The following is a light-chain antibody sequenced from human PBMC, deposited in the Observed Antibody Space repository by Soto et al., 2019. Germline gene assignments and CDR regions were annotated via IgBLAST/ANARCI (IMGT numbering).Light chain of an antibody. CDR1: QSLIMW. J-gene: IGKJ1*01. V-gene: IGKV1-5*03. CDR2: KTS. CDR3: QHYTDYSLT. Sequence: DIHMTQSPSTLSACVGDRVTITCRASQSLIMWLAWYKQKPGKTPNLLIYKTSSLESGVPSRFSRSGSGTEFTLHISRLHPDDFEPYYCQHYTDYSLTFGPGTMVEVK.